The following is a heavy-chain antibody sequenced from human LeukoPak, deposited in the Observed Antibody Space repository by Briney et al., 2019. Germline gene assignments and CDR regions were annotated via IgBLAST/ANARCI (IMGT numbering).Heavy chain of an antibody. CDR3: ARVIAAGAYRSSYYMDV. CDR2: INHRGST. Sequence: SETLSLTCAVYGGSFSGYYWSWIRQPPGKGLEWIGEINHRGSTNYNPSLKSRVTVSVDTSKNQFSLKLSSVTAADTAVYYCARVIAAGAYRSSYYMDVWGKGTTVTVSS. V-gene: IGHV4-34*01. D-gene: IGHD6-13*01. CDR1: GGSFSGYY. J-gene: IGHJ6*03.